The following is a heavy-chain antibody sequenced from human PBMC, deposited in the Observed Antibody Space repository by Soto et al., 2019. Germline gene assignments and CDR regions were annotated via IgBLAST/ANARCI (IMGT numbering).Heavy chain of an antibody. J-gene: IGHJ4*01. V-gene: IGHV4-59*01. CDR3: ARGPDDTYSLDY. CDR2: IYYTGST. Sequence: SETLSLTCTVSADSISNSYWNWIRQPPGKGLEYIGYIYYTGSTDYNPSLKSRVTISGDATKKQFSLTLTSVTAADTAMYYCARGPDDTYSLDYWGHGILVTVSS. D-gene: IGHD3-22*01. CDR1: ADSISNSY.